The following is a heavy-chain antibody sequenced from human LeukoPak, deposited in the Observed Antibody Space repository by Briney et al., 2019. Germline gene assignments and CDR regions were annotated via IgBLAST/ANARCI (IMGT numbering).Heavy chain of an antibody. Sequence: GGSLRLSCAASGFTFSSYWMSWVRQAPGNGLEWVANIKQDGSEKYYVDSVKGRFTISRDNAKNSLYLQMNSLRAEDTAVYYCARDLSFCGGDCPYDAFDIWGQGTMVTVSS. CDR2: IKQDGSEK. V-gene: IGHV3-7*01. CDR1: GFTFSSYW. J-gene: IGHJ3*02. CDR3: ARDLSFCGGDCPYDAFDI. D-gene: IGHD2-21*02.